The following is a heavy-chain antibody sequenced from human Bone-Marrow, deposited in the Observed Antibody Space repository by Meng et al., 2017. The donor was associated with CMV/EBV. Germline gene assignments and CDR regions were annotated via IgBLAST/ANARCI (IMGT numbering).Heavy chain of an antibody. CDR2: ISYDGDNK. J-gene: IGHJ3*02. CDR3: TKFFKGSSTSCHRCDAFDI. D-gene: IGHD2-2*01. Sequence: GGSLRLSCAASGFTFSSYAMHWVRQTPGEGLEWVAFISYDGDNKDYADSVKGRFTISRDNSKNTKYLQMNSLRAEDTAVYYGTKFFKGSSTSCHRCDAFDIWGQGTMVTVSS. V-gene: IGHV3-30-3*02. CDR1: GFTFSSYA.